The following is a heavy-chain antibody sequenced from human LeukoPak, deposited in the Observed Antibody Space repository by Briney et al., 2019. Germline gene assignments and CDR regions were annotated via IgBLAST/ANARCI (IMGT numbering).Heavy chain of an antibody. CDR1: GFTFSSYS. V-gene: IGHV3-21*01. CDR3: ARDPGGLVDY. D-gene: IGHD3-10*01. CDR2: ISSSSSYI. Sequence: PGGSLRLSCAASGFTFSSYSMNRVRQAPGKGLEWVSSISSSSSYIYYADSVKGRFTISRDNAKNSLYLQMNSLRAEDTAVYYCARDPGGLVDYWGQGTLVTVSS. J-gene: IGHJ4*02.